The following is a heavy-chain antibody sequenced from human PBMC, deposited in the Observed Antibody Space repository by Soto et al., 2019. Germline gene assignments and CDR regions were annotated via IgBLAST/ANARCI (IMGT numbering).Heavy chain of an antibody. D-gene: IGHD2-8*01. CDR2: IYYSGST. Sequence: QLQLQESGPGLVKPSETLSLTCTVSGGSISSSSYYWGWIRQPPGKGLEWIGSIYYSGSTYYNPSLKSRVTISGATSKNPFSLKLSSVTAADTAVYYCARRGYYAISAFDIWGQGTMVTVSS. CDR1: GGSISSSSYY. J-gene: IGHJ3*02. CDR3: ARRGYYAISAFDI. V-gene: IGHV4-39*01.